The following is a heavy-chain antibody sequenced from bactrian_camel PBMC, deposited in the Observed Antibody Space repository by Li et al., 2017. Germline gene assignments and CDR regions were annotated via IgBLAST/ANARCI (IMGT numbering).Heavy chain of an antibody. J-gene: IGHJ6*01. D-gene: IGHD3*01. CDR3: AATDLYDCYAASPADFGY. Sequence: HVQLVESGGGSVQAGGSLRLSCAASGYTYNRNCIAWFRQAPGKEREGVARIYTGSGNTYYADSVKGRFTISQNNANMVYLQMNSLKPEDTAMYYCAATDLYDCYAASPADFGYWGQGTQVTVS. V-gene: IGHV3S1*01. CDR2: IYTGSGNT. CDR1: GYTYNRNC.